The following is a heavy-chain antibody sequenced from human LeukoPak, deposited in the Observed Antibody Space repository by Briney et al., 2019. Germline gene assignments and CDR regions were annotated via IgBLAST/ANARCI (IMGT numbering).Heavy chain of an antibody. CDR3: ARNYNRSYYYMDV. D-gene: IGHD5-24*01. CDR1: GGSFSGYY. Sequence: SETLSLTCAVYGGSFSGYYWSWIRQPPGKGLGWIGEINHSGSTNYNPSLKSRVTISIDTSKNQFSLKLTSVTAADTAVYYCARNYNRSYYYMDVWGKGTTVTVSS. J-gene: IGHJ6*03. V-gene: IGHV4-34*01. CDR2: INHSGST.